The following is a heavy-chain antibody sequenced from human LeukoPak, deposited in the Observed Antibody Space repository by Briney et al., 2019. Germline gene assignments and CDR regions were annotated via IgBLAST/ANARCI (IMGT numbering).Heavy chain of an antibody. Sequence: SVKVSCKASGGTFSSYAISWVRQAPGQGLEWMGGIIPIFGTANYAQRFQGRVTITADESTSTAYMELSSLRSEDTAVYYCASPPYGNGGYWGQGTLVTVSS. D-gene: IGHD4-23*01. CDR2: IIPIFGTA. CDR3: ASPPYGNGGY. V-gene: IGHV1-69*13. J-gene: IGHJ4*02. CDR1: GGTFSSYA.